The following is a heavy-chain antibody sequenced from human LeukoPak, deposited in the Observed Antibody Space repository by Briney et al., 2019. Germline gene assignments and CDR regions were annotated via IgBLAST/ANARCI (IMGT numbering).Heavy chain of an antibody. CDR2: IYSGGYT. CDR3: ARVTVDSSSWYYAYYYYYGMDV. CDR1: GFTVSGDH. V-gene: IGHV3-66*01. Sequence: GGSLRLSCAASGFTVSGDHMTWVRQAPGKGLEWVSLIYSGGYTSYADSVKGRFTISRDNSKNTLYLEMNNLRADDTAVYYCARVTVDSSSWYYAYYYYYGMDVWGQGTTVTVSS. D-gene: IGHD6-13*01. J-gene: IGHJ6*02.